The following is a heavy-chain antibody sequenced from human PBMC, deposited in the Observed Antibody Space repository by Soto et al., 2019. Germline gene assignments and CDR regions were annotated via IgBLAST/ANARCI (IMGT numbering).Heavy chain of an antibody. D-gene: IGHD6-13*01. CDR1: GGSISSSSYY. CDR2: IYYSGST. V-gene: IGHV4-39*01. CDR3: ASLEDYSSSWYSSYFNS. J-gene: IGHJ4*02. Sequence: PSETLSLTCTVSGGSISSSSYYWGWIRQPPGKGLEWIGSIYYSGSTYYNPSLKSRVTISVDTSKNQFSLKLSSVTAADTAVYYCASLEDYSSSWYSSYFNSWGQGTLVTVSS.